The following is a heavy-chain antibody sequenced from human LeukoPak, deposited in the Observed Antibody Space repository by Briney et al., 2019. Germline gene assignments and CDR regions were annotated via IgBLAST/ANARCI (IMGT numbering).Heavy chain of an antibody. CDR3: ARASDSGGFDY. V-gene: IGHV3-53*01. CDR2: IYSGGST. J-gene: IGHJ4*02. Sequence: GGSLRLSCAAPGFTVSSNYMSWVRQAPGKGLEWVSVIYSGGSTYYADPVKGRFTISRDNSKNTLYLQMNSLRAEDTAVYYCARASDSGGFDYWGQGTLVTVSS. CDR1: GFTVSSNY. D-gene: IGHD1-26*01.